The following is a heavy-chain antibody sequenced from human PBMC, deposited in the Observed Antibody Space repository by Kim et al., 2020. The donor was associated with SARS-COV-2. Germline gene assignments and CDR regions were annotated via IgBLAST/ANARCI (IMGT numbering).Heavy chain of an antibody. J-gene: IGHJ3*02. V-gene: IGHV3-7*01. Sequence: GGSLRLSCAASGFTFSDYWMSWVRQTPGKGLEWVANIKQDGSEIYYVDSVKGRFTISRDNAKNSLYLQMNSLRAEDTAVYYCARDPYGFDIWGQGTMVTV. CDR2: IKQDGSEI. CDR3: ARDPYGFDI. CDR1: GFTFSDYW.